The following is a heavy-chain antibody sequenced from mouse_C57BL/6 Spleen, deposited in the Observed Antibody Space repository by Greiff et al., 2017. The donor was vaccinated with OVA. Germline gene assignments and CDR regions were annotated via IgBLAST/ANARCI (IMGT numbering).Heavy chain of an antibody. Sequence: EVMLVESGGGLVQPGGSLKLSCAASGFTFSDYGMAWVRQAPRKGPEWVAFISNLAYSIYYADTVTGRFPISRENAKNTLYLEMSSLRSEDTAMYYCARHALITTVVGAEAMDYWGQGTSVTVSS. V-gene: IGHV5-15*01. D-gene: IGHD1-1*01. CDR3: ARHALITTVVGAEAMDY. CDR2: ISNLAYSI. CDR1: GFTFSDYG. J-gene: IGHJ4*01.